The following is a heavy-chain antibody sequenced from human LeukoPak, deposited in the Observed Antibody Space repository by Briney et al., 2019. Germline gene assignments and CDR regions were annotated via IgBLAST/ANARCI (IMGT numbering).Heavy chain of an antibody. CDR1: GGSIKTTYY. D-gene: IGHD6-13*01. V-gene: IGHV4-59*01. J-gene: IGHJ4*02. CDR3: ARGVYIAAAQYGY. Sequence: SETLSLTCTVSGGSIKTTYYWNWLRQSPGKGLEWIGHMSYSGDTNYNPSLKSRVTISVDTSKNQFSLKLSSVTAADTAVYYCARGVYIAAAQYGYWGQGTLVTVSS. CDR2: MSYSGDT.